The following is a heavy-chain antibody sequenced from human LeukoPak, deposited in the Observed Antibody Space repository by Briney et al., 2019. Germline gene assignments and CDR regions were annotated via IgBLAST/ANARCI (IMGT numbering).Heavy chain of an antibody. V-gene: IGHV3-74*01. CDR2: IASDGSSR. CDR1: GLTFSSYW. J-gene: IGHJ4*02. CDR3: ARGRPHGNDY. Sequence: SGGPLNLSWAAPGLTFSSYWMTWFRKPPGKGRVWVSRIASDGSSRTYADSVKGRLSISRDNAKNTLYLQMNSLRVEDTAVYYCARGRPHGNDYWGQGTLVTVSS. D-gene: IGHD4-23*01.